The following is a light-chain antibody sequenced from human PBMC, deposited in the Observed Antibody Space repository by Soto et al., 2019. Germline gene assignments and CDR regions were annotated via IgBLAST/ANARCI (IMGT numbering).Light chain of an antibody. CDR3: SSYAGSNNLGV. Sequence: QSVLTKPPSASGSPGQSVTFPCPGTRSDVGGYNYVSWYQQHPGKAPKLMIYEVSKRPSGVPDRFSGSKSGNTASLTVSGLQAEDEADYYCSSYAGSNNLGVFGTGTKVTVL. CDR2: EVS. J-gene: IGLJ1*01. V-gene: IGLV2-8*01. CDR1: RSDVGGYNY.